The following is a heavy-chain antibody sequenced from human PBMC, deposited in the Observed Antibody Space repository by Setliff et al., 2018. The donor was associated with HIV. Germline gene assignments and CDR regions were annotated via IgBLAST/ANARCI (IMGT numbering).Heavy chain of an antibody. CDR3: AAGTPWELGY. V-gene: IGHV1-69*10. Sequence: SVKVSCKASGGTFNSYTVSWVRQAPGQGLEWMGGIIPMFNIANYAQKFQGRATITADISTSTAYMELSSLRSEDTAVYYCAAGTPWELGYWGQGTLVTAPQ. D-gene: IGHD1-26*01. CDR2: IIPMFNIA. CDR1: GGTFNSYT. J-gene: IGHJ4*02.